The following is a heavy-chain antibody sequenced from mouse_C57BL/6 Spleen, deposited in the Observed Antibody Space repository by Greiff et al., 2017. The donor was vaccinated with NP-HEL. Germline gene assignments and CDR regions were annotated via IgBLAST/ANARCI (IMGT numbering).Heavy chain of an antibody. J-gene: IGHJ4*01. CDR3: AREGLAFYAMDY. Sequence: QVQLKQPGTELVKPGASVKLSCKASGYTFTSYWMHWVKQRPGQGLEWIGNINPSNGGTNYNEKFKSKATLTVDKSSSTAYMQLSSLTSEDSAVYYCAREGLAFYAMDYWGQGTSVTVSS. D-gene: IGHD6-1*01. V-gene: IGHV1-53*01. CDR2: INPSNGGT. CDR1: GYTFTSYW.